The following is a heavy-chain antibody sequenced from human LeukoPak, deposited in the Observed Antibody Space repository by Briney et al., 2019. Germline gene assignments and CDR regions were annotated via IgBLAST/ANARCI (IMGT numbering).Heavy chain of an antibody. V-gene: IGHV3-23*01. J-gene: IGHJ4*02. CDR2: ISGGGGTA. Sequence: GGSLRLSCAASGFTFGSYAMSWVRQAPGKGLEWVSAISGGGGTAYYADSVKGRFTISRDDSKNTLYSQMNSLRAEDTAVYYCAKRLVYTGNYGTRFDNWGQGTVVTVSS. CDR1: GFTFGSYA. CDR3: AKRLVYTGNYGTRFDN. D-gene: IGHD1-26*01.